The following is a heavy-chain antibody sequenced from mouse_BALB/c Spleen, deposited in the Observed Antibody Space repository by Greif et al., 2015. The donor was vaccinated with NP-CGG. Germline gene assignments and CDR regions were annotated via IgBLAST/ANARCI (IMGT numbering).Heavy chain of an antibody. V-gene: IGHV5-4*02. CDR3: ARDWYYGSSYAMDY. CDR1: GFTFSDYY. J-gene: IGHJ4*01. Sequence: EVKLVESGGGLVKPGGSLKLSCAASGFTFSDYYMYWVRQTPEKRLEWVATISDGGSYTYYPDSVKGRFTISRDNAKNNLYLQMSSLKSEDTAMYYCARDWYYGSSYAMDYWGQGTSVTVSS. CDR2: ISDGGSYT. D-gene: IGHD1-1*01.